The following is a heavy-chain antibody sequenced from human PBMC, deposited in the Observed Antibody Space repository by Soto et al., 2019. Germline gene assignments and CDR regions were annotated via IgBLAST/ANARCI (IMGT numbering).Heavy chain of an antibody. CDR2: ISPYNDYT. Sequence: QVQLAQSANEVKKPGASVRVSYKAAGYTFIRYGIAWVRQAPGQGLEWMGWISPYNDYTVYAQKFQGRVSMTADTSTRTVYMNLSGLKSDAPALYYCPRGGYDDNLWGKLSHFGLDVWGQGTSVSVSS. J-gene: IGHJ6*02. CDR1: GYTFIRYG. V-gene: IGHV1-18*01. CDR3: PRGGYDDNLWGKLSHFGLDV. D-gene: IGHD3-16*01.